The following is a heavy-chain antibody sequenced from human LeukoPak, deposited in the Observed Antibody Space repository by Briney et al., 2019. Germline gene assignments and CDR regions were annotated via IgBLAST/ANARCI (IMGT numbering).Heavy chain of an antibody. D-gene: IGHD3-9*01. J-gene: IGHJ4*02. CDR1: GYTFTDYY. CDR2: IIPISGTA. Sequence: EASVKVSCKASGYTFTDYYMHWVRQAPGQGLEWMGGIIPISGTANYAQKFQGRVTITADKSTSTAYMELSSLRSEDTAVYYCARRYYDILTGYSYYFDYWGQGTLVTVSS. V-gene: IGHV1-69*06. CDR3: ARRYYDILTGYSYYFDY.